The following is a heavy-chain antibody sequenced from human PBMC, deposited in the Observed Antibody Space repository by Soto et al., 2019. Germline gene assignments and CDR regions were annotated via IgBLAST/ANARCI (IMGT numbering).Heavy chain of an antibody. CDR2: IVVGSGNT. Sequence: GASVKVSCKASGFTFTTSAVQWVRQARGQRLEWIGWIVVGSGNTKYSQKFQERVTITRDMSTGTAYMELSGLRSEGTAVYYCAAVRDSSAYYFAYWGQGTLVTVSS. D-gene: IGHD3-22*01. CDR1: GFTFTTSA. J-gene: IGHJ4*02. V-gene: IGHV1-58*01. CDR3: AAVRDSSAYYFAY.